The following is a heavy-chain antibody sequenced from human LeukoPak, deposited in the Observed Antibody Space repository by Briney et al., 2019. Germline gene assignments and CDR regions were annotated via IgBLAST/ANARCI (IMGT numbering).Heavy chain of an antibody. J-gene: IGHJ5*02. V-gene: IGHV1-69*13. Sequence: GASVKVSCKASGGTSSSYAISWVRQAPGQGLEWMGGIIPIFGTANYAQKFQGRVTITADESTSTAYMELSSLRSEDTAVYYCARRWGGSSSWYWNWFDPWGQGTLVTVSS. CDR2: IIPIFGTA. CDR1: GGTSSSYA. D-gene: IGHD6-13*01. CDR3: ARRWGGSSSWYWNWFDP.